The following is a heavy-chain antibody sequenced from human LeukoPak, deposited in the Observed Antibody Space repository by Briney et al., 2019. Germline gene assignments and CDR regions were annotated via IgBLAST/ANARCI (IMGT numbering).Heavy chain of an antibody. V-gene: IGHV3-30*04. CDR1: GFTFSSYA. D-gene: IGHD2-8*01. J-gene: IGHJ4*02. CDR2: ISYDGSNK. CDR3: AKEYCSNSVCHSLDY. Sequence: GGSLRLSCAASGFTFSSYAMHWVRQAPGKGLEWVAVISYDGSNKYYADSVKGRFTFSRDNSKNTLYLQMNGLRAEDTAVYYCAKEYCSNSVCHSLDYWGQGTLVTVSS.